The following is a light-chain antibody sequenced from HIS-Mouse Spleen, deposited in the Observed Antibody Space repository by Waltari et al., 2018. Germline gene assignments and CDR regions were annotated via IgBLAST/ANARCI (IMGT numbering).Light chain of an antibody. CDR2: KDS. CDR3: QSADSSGTYWV. J-gene: IGLJ3*02. Sequence: SYELTQPPSVSVSPGPQATITCSGDALPKQYAYWYPQKPGQAPVLVIYKDSERPSGIPERFSGSSSGTTVTLTISGVQAEDEADYYCQSADSSGTYWVFGGGTKLTVL. V-gene: IGLV3-25*03. CDR1: ALPKQY.